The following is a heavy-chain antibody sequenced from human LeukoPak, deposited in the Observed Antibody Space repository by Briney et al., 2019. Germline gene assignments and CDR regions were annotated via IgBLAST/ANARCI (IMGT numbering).Heavy chain of an antibody. Sequence: GESLRLSCAASGFMFSSNWMSWVRLAPGKGLEWVANIKEDGTETYYVDSVKGRFTISRDNAKNSLYLQMNSLRAEDTAVYYCANEIRPNDYWGQGTQVTVSS. CDR2: IKEDGTET. J-gene: IGHJ4*02. V-gene: IGHV3-7*03. CDR1: GFMFSSNW. CDR3: ANEIRPNDY. D-gene: IGHD4-17*01.